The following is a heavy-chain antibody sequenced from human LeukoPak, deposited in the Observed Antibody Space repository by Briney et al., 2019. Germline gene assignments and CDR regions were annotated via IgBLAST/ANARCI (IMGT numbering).Heavy chain of an antibody. CDR3: ARALSQLGDAFDI. Sequence: PGGSLRLSCTSSQLTFNRYVMAWVRQAPGKGLEWVSTISASGGTTYYADSVQGRFTISRDNSKNTLYLQMNGLRAEDTAVYYCARALSQLGDAFDIWGQGTMVTVSS. V-gene: IGHV3-23*01. CDR1: QLTFNRYV. CDR2: ISASGGTT. J-gene: IGHJ3*02. D-gene: IGHD6-6*01.